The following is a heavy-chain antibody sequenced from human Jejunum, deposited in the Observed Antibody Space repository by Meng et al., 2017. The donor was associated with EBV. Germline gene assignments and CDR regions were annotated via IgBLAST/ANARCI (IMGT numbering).Heavy chain of an antibody. CDR3: ARHRDVDYHLHY. J-gene: IGHJ4*02. CDR1: GFTVSSDY. Sequence: EWRLVESGGGLIQPGGSLRLSCEASGFTVSSDYMSWVRQAPGKVLEWVSVISTGGSIFYADSVKGRFTISRDNSKNTLYLQMNSLGAEDTAVDYCARHRDVDYHLHYWGQGSLVTVSS. V-gene: IGHV3-53*01. D-gene: IGHD4-17*01. CDR2: ISTGGSI.